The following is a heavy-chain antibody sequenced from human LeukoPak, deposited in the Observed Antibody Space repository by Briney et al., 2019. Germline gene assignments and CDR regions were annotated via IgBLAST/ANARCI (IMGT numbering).Heavy chain of an antibody. CDR1: GFIFSNYW. V-gene: IGHV3-7*01. CDR2: IKPDGSET. CDR3: ARALDSSSSRYQAFEE. Sequence: PGGSLRLSCAASGFIFSNYWMSWVRQAPGKGLEWVANIKPDGSETNYVDSLKGRFTISRDNAKSSLYLQMNSLRAEDTAVYYCARALDSSSSRYQAFEEWGQGTLVTVSS. J-gene: IGHJ4*02. D-gene: IGHD2-2*01.